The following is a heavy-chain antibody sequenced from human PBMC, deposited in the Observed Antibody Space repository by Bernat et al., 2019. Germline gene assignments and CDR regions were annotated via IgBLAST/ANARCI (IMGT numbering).Heavy chain of an antibody. J-gene: IGHJ4*02. V-gene: IGHV3-74*01. D-gene: IGHD6-25*01. Sequence: LSCAASGFTFSRYWFHWVLQAPGKGLVWVARIDNYGSITNYSDSVNGRLTISSDNAKHTLYLQMNSLSAEDTALYYLARDSGGEGGYGGKGTRV. CDR3: ARDSGGEGGY. CDR2: IDNYGSIT. CDR1: GFTFSRYW.